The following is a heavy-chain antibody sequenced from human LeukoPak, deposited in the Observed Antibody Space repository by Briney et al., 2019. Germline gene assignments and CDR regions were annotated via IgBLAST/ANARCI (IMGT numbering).Heavy chain of an antibody. D-gene: IGHD5-24*01. CDR3: AREGGNGYNRDGFFDS. CDR2: IYTTGRT. J-gene: IGHJ4*02. V-gene: IGHV4-59*02. Sequence: PSETLSLTCSVSGGSVNSYYWSWIRQPPGKGLEWIGYIYTTGRTNYNPSLKSRVTISLDTSKTHFSLKLTSVTAADTAVYFCAREGGNGYNRDGFFDSWGQGTLVTISS. CDR1: GGSVNSYY.